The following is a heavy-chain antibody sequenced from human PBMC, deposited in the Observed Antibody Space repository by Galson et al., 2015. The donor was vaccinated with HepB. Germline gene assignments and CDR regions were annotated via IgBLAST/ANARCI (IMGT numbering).Heavy chain of an antibody. D-gene: IGHD2-2*03. Sequence: SVKVSCKASGYTFTSYYMHWVRQAPGQGLEWMGIINPSGGSTSYAQKFQGRVTMTRDTSTSTVYMELSSLRSEDTAVYYCARDGYCSSTSCMGWFDPWGQGTLVTVSS. CDR2: INPSGGST. J-gene: IGHJ5*02. CDR1: GYTFTSYY. CDR3: ARDGYCSSTSCMGWFDP. V-gene: IGHV1-46*01.